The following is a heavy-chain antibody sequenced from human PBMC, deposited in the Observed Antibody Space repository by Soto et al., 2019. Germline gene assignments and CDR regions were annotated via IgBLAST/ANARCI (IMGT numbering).Heavy chain of an antibody. Sequence: SETLSLTCAVYGGSFIGYYWSWILQPPWKGLEWIGEINHSGSTNYNPSLKSRVTISVDTSKNQFSLKLSSVTAADTAVYYCARGRLRGRRHAFDIWGQGTMVTVSS. D-gene: IGHD4-17*01. CDR2: INHSGST. V-gene: IGHV4-34*01. CDR1: GGSFIGYY. CDR3: ARGRLRGRRHAFDI. J-gene: IGHJ3*02.